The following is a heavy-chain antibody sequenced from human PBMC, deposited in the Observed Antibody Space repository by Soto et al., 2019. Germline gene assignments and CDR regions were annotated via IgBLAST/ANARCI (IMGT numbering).Heavy chain of an antibody. CDR3: ARVSALRAFDP. D-gene: IGHD2-15*01. Sequence: QVQLVESGVGVVQPGRSLRLSGAASGFIFSSYALHWFRQAPGKGLEWVALISYDGSNKYYADSVKGRFTISRDNSKNTLYLQMNSLRAEDTAVYYCARVSALRAFDPWGQGTLVTVSS. V-gene: IGHV3-30-3*01. CDR2: ISYDGSNK. J-gene: IGHJ5*02. CDR1: GFIFSSYA.